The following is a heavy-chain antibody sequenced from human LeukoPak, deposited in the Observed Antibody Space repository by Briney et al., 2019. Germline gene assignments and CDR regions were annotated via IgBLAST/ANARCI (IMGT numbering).Heavy chain of an antibody. CDR1: GFSFDDYG. Sequence: GGSLRLSCATSGFSFDDYGMSWVRQAPRKGLEWVSGINWNGGSTGYADSVKGRFTISRDNAKNSLYLQMSSLRADDTALYYCARAPGVNYYYCMDVWAKGTTVTVSS. D-gene: IGHD2-21*01. V-gene: IGHV3-20*04. J-gene: IGHJ6*03. CDR3: ARAPGVNYYYCMDV. CDR2: INWNGGST.